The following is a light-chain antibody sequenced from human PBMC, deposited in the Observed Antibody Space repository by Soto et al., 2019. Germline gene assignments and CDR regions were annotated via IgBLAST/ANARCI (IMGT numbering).Light chain of an antibody. CDR2: LAS. V-gene: IGKV3-20*01. Sequence: EIVLTQSPGTLSLSLGERATLSCRASQSITNNYLAWYQQKPGQAPRLLIYLASNRAAGIPDRFSGSGSGADFTLTFNRLEPEDFAVYHCQQYGSSPWTFGQGTKVDIK. CDR3: QQYGSSPWT. CDR1: QSITNNY. J-gene: IGKJ1*01.